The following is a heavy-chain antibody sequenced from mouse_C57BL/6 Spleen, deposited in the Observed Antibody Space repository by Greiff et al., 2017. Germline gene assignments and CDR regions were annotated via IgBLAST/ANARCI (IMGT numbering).Heavy chain of an antibody. CDR2: IYPGDGDT. CDR3: AREGEHMRTWFAY. Sequence: QVQLQQSGPELVKPGASVKISCKASGYSFSSSWMNWVKQRPGKGLEWIGRIYPGDGDTNYNGKFKGKATLTADKSSSTAYMQLSSLTSEDSAVYFCAREGEHMRTWFAYWGQGTLVTVSA. V-gene: IGHV1-82*01. J-gene: IGHJ3*01. CDR1: GYSFSSSW.